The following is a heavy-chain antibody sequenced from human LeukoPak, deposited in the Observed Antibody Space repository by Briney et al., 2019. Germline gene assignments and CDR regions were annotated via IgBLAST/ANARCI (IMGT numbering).Heavy chain of an antibody. CDR3: ARDRPTGASRLFVVQ. CDR1: GFTFSTYA. V-gene: IGHV3-21*01. D-gene: IGHD3-3*01. Sequence: GGSLRLSCAASGFTFSTYAMTWVRQAPGKGLEWVSSMRSGGTYLYYADSVRGRFTISRDNAKNSLYLVMNSLRTEDTAIYYCARDRPTGASRLFVVQWGQGTLVTVSS. CDR2: MRSGGTYL. J-gene: IGHJ4*02.